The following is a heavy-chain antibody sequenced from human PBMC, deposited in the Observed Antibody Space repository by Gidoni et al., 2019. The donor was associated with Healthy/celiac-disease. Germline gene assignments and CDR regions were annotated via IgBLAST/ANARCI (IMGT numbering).Heavy chain of an antibody. V-gene: IGHV1-2*02. J-gene: IGHJ4*02. CDR3: ARDRRQYAGFDY. CDR1: GYPFTGYY. CDR2: INPNSGGT. Sequence: VPLVQSGAAVQKPGASVKVSCKASGYPFTGYYMNWVRPAPGQGLEWMGWINPNSGGTNYAQKFQGRVTMTRDTYISTAYMELSRLRSDDTAVYYCARDRRQYAGFDYWGQGTLVTVSS.